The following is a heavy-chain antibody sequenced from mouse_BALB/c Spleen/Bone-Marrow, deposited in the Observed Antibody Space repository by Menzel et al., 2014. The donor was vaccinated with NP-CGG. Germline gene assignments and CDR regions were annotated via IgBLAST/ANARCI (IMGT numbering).Heavy chain of an antibody. CDR3: ARGDY. Sequence: VQLQQSGAELARPGASVKMSCKASGYTFDRYTMHWVKQRPGQGLEWIGYTNPGSGYTNYSQKFKDKATLTADKSSTTAYMQLSSLTSEDSAVYYCARGDYWGQGTTLTVSS. CDR1: GYTFDRYT. J-gene: IGHJ2*01. CDR2: TNPGSGYT. V-gene: IGHV1-4*01.